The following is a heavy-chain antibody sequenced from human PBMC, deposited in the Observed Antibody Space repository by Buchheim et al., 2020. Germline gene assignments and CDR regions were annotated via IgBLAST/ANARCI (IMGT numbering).Heavy chain of an antibody. CDR3: AKSADDSSGYGYYYYYMDV. Sequence: EVQLLESGGGLVQPGGSLRLSCAASGFTFSSYAMSWVRQAPGKGLEWVSAISGSGGSTYYADSVKGRFTISRENSKNTLYSQMNSLRAEDTAVYYCAKSADDSSGYGYYYYYMDVWGKGTT. J-gene: IGHJ6*03. V-gene: IGHV3-23*01. CDR1: GFTFSSYA. CDR2: ISGSGGST. D-gene: IGHD3-22*01.